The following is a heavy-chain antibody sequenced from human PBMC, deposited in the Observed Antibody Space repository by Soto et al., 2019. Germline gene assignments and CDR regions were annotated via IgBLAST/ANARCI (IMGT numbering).Heavy chain of an antibody. CDR3: ARTRDFWSGNDAFDI. CDR2: MYYSGST. J-gene: IGHJ3*02. V-gene: IGHV4-61*01. CDR1: GGSVSSGSYY. D-gene: IGHD3-3*01. Sequence: SETLSRTCTVSGGSVSSGSYYWNWIRQPAGKGLEWIGYMYYSGSTNYNPSLKSRVTISLDTSKNQFSLKLSSVTAADTAVYFCARTRDFWSGNDAFDIWGQGTMVTVSS.